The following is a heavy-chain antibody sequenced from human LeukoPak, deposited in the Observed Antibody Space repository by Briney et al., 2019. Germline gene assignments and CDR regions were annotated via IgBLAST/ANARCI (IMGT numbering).Heavy chain of an antibody. CDR3: ARRATTVTQETYYYYMDV. CDR2: IYPGDSDT. V-gene: IGHV5-51*01. CDR1: GYSFTSYW. Sequence: RGESLKISCKGSGYSFTSYWIGWVRQMPGKGLEWMGIIYPGDSDTRYSPSFQGQVTISDDKPISTAYLQWSSLKASDTAMYYCARRATTVTQETYYYYMDVWGKGTTVTVSS. J-gene: IGHJ6*03. D-gene: IGHD4-11*01.